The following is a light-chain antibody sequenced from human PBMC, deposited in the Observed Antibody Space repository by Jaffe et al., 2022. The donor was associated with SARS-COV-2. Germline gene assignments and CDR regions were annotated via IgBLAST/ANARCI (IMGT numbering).Light chain of an antibody. CDR2: EVI. Sequence: QSALTQPPSASGSPGLSVTISCTGTSSDVGGYNYVSWYQQHPGKAPKLIIYEVIRRPSGVPDRFSGSKSGNTASLTVSGLQAEDEADYFCTSYAGSNTYVFGTGTKVTVL. CDR3: TSYAGSNTYV. CDR1: SSDVGGYNY. V-gene: IGLV2-8*01. J-gene: IGLJ1*01.